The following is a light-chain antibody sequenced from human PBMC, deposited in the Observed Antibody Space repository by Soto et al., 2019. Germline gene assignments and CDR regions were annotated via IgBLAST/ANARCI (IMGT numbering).Light chain of an antibody. CDR2: RND. Sequence: QSALTQPPSASGAPGQRGTISCSGSSSNIGGNSVSWYQQLPGTAPKLLIYRNDQRPSGVPDRFSGSKSGTSASLAISGLRSEDEADYYCAAWDDSLSGFYVFGTGTKVTVL. J-gene: IGLJ1*01. CDR3: AAWDDSLSGFYV. CDR1: SSNIGGNS. V-gene: IGLV1-47*01.